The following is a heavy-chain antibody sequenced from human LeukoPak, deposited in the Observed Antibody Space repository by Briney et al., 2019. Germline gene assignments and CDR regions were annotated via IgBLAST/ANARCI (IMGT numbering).Heavy chain of an antibody. Sequence: ASVKVSCKASGCTFTSYAMNWVRQAPGQGLEWMGWISAYNGNTDYAQKLQGRVTMTTDTSTSTAYMELRSLRSDDTAVYYCARDGEMLGDYWGQGTLVTVSS. CDR3: ARDGEMLGDY. V-gene: IGHV1-18*01. D-gene: IGHD3-10*02. CDR1: GCTFTSYA. J-gene: IGHJ4*02. CDR2: ISAYNGNT.